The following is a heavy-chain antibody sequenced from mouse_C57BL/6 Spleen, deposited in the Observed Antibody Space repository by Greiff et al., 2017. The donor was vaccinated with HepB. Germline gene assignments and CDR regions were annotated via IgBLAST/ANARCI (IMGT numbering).Heavy chain of an antibody. CDR1: GYTFTSYW. V-gene: IGHV1-55*01. CDR2: IYPGSGST. D-gene: IGHD1-1*01. Sequence: QVQLQQSGAELVKPGASVKMSCKASGYTFTSYWINWVKQRPGQGLEWIGDIYPGSGSTNYNEKFKSKATLTVDNSSSPAYMKLSSLTSEDSAFYYSHYYGSYYGYWGQGTTLTVSS. J-gene: IGHJ2*01. CDR3: HYYGSYYGY.